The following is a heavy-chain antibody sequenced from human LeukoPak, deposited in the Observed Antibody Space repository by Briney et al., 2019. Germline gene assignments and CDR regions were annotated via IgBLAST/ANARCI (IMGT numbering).Heavy chain of an antibody. CDR2: IYYTGST. V-gene: IGHV4-59*01. CDR3: ARAFSSGWYPYSIGGLWFDY. D-gene: IGHD6-19*01. J-gene: IGHJ4*02. Sequence: SETPSLTCTVSGGSISSYYWSWIRQPPGKGLEGIGYIYYTGSTNYNPSLKSRVTISVDTSKNQFSLKLSSVTAADTAVYYCARAFSSGWYPYSIGGLWFDYWGQGTLVTVSS. CDR1: GGSISSYY.